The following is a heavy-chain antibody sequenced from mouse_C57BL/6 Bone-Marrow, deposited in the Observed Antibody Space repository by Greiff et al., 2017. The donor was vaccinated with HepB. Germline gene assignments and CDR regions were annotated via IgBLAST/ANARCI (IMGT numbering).Heavy chain of an antibody. CDR1: GFNIKDDY. J-gene: IGHJ4*01. V-gene: IGHV14-4*01. CDR3: TTGDTTNYAMDY. CDR2: IDPENGDT. D-gene: IGHD1-1*01. Sequence: EVQLQQSGAELVRPGASVKLSCTASGFNIKDDYMHWVKQRPEQGLEWIGWIDPENGDTEYASKFQGKATITADTSSNTAYLQLSSLTSEDTAVYYCTTGDTTNYAMDYWGQGTSVTVSS.